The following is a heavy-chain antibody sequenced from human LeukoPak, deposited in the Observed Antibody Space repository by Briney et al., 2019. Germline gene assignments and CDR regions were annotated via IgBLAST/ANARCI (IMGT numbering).Heavy chain of an antibody. V-gene: IGHV4-59*01. D-gene: IGHD3-10*01. CDR2: IYYSGST. CDR3: ARGRGGEFDY. CDR1: GGSISSFF. J-gene: IGHJ4*02. Sequence: SETLSLTCTVSGGSISSFFWSWIRQPPGKGLEWIGYIYYSGSTNYNPSLKSRVTISVDTSKNQFSLKLSSVTAADTAVYYCARGRGGEFDYWGQGTLVTVSS.